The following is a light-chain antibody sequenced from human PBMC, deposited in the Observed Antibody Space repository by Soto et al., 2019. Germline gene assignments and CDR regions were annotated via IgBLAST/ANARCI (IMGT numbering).Light chain of an antibody. J-gene: IGKJ5*01. V-gene: IGKV3-15*01. Sequence: EIVLTQSPGTLSLSPGERATLSCRASQSVSSSYLAWYQQKPGQAPRLLIYGASTRATGIPARFSGSGSETEFTLTISSLQSEDFAIYYCQQYDNWPFTFGQGTRLEIK. CDR2: GAS. CDR3: QQYDNWPFT. CDR1: QSVSSSY.